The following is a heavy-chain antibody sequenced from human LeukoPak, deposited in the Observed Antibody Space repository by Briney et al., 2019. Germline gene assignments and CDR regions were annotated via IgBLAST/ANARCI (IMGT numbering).Heavy chain of an antibody. V-gene: IGHV3-23*01. Sequence: TGGSLRLSCAASGFTFSSYAMSWVRQAPGKGLEWVSAISGSGGSTYYADSVKGRFTISRDNSKNTLYLQMNSLRAEDTAVYYCAKDRSGSYYVSDYWGQGTLVTVSS. CDR2: ISGSGGST. CDR1: GFTFSSYA. CDR3: AKDRSGSYYVSDY. D-gene: IGHD1-26*01. J-gene: IGHJ4*02.